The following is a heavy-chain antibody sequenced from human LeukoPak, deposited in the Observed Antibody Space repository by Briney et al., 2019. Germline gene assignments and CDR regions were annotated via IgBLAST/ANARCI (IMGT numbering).Heavy chain of an antibody. CDR1: GFTFSSYG. V-gene: IGHV3-30*02. D-gene: IGHD2-2*02. CDR2: IRYDGSNK. J-gene: IGHJ4*02. Sequence: GGSLRLSCAASGFTFSSYGMHWVRQAPGEGLEWVAFIRYDGSNKYYADSVKGRFTISRDNSKNTLYLQMNSLRAEDTAVYYCARAQGKYCSSTSCYIGDWGQGTLVAVSS. CDR3: ARAQGKYCSSTSCYIGD.